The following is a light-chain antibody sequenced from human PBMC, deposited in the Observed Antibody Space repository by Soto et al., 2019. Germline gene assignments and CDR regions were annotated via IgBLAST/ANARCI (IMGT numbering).Light chain of an antibody. CDR1: QTVRNN. CDR3: QQYANWPKT. CDR2: GAF. V-gene: IGKV3-15*01. Sequence: EIVLTQSPGTLSLSPGERATLSCRASQTVRNNYLAWYQQKSGQAPRLLIYGAFTRAAGVPARFSGSGSGTEFTLTISSLQSEDSAVYFCQQYANWPKTFGQGTKVDI. J-gene: IGKJ1*01.